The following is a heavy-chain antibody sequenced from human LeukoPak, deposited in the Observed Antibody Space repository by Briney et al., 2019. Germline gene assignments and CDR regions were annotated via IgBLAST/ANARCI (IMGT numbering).Heavy chain of an antibody. CDR2: INHSGST. J-gene: IGHJ6*03. V-gene: IGHV4-34*01. CDR1: GGSFSGYY. D-gene: IGHD2-21*01. Sequence: SETLSLTCAVYGGSFSGYYWSGSRQPPGKGVEWSGEINHSGSTNYNPSLKRRVNISVDKSKKQFSQKGRCGTAADTAVYYCPRGRLGYLVFEGYYYYMDVWGKGTPLTVSS. CDR3: PRGRLGYLVFEGYYYYMDV.